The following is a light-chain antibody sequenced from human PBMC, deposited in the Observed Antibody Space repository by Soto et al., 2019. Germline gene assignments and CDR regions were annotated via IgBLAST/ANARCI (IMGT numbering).Light chain of an antibody. V-gene: IGKV3-20*01. Sequence: EIVLTQSPGTLSLSPGERATLSCRASQTVSSRYLAWYQQKPGQAPRLLMYGASNRATGIPDRFRGSGSGTDFTLPISRLEPEEFAVYFCQQYGRSPPFTFGQGTKVEI. CDR1: QTVSSRY. CDR2: GAS. CDR3: QQYGRSPPFT. J-gene: IGKJ2*01.